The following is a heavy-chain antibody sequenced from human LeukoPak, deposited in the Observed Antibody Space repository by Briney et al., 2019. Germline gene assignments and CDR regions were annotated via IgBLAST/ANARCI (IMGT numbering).Heavy chain of an antibody. D-gene: IGHD2-2*01. CDR3: ARASSPPDY. V-gene: IGHV1-2*06. Sequence: ASVKVSCKASGYTFTGYYMHWVRQAPGQGLEWLGRINPKTGGSNYAQNFQGRVTMTSDTSTTTAYMELSSLNSDDTAVYYCARASSPPDYWGQGTLVTVSS. J-gene: IGHJ4*02. CDR2: INPKTGGS. CDR1: GYTFTGYY.